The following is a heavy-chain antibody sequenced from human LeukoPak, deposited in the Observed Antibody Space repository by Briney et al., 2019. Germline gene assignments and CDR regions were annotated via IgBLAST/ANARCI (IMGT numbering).Heavy chain of an antibody. J-gene: IGHJ6*02. D-gene: IGHD6-19*01. CDR1: GFTFSSYS. CDR2: ISSSSSYI. CDR3: AKDRQWLRREYGMDV. V-gene: IGHV3-21*01. Sequence: PGGSLRLSCAASGFTFSSYSMNWVRQAPGKGLEWVSSISSSSSYIYYADSVKGRFTISRDNAKNSLYLQMNSLRAEDTAVYYCAKDRQWLRREYGMDVWGQGTTVTVSS.